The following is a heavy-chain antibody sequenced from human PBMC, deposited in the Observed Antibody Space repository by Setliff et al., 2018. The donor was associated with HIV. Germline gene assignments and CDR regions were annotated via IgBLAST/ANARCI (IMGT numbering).Heavy chain of an antibody. Sequence: GGSLRLSCAASGFTLSEAWMNWVRQAPGKGLEWVGRIKSELDGGTPEYAAFVKGRFIISRDDSKNTLYLQMNSLKTEDTAIYYCAGGSGWLVESWGQGTLVTVSS. CDR2: IKSELDGGTP. CDR1: GFTLSEAW. V-gene: IGHV3-15*07. J-gene: IGHJ4*02. D-gene: IGHD6-19*01. CDR3: AGGSGWLVES.